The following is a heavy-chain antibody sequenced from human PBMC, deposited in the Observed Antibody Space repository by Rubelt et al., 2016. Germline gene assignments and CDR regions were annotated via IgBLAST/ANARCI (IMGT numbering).Heavy chain of an antibody. CDR3: VRGKSEFPFAFDS. J-gene: IGHJ4*02. V-gene: IGHV3-7*01. CDR2: IKQLGSEK. Sequence: GGSLRLSCVGSGFSFGSHWMSWVRQAPGKGLEWVASIKQLGSEKHYVDSVRARFTISRDDARSSLFLQMNSLRADDTAVYYCVRGKSEFPFAFDSWGQGTLVTVSS. CDR1: GFSFGSHW.